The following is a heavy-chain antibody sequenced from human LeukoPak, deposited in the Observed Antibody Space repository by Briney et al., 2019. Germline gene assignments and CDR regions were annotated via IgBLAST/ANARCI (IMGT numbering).Heavy chain of an antibody. CDR3: AKEIYCIGGSCYSDAFDI. Sequence: PGGSLRLSXAASGFTFSSYAMSWVRQAPGKGLEWVSAISGSGGSTYYADSVKGRFTIPRDNSKNTLYLQMNSLRAEDTAVYYCAKEIYCIGGSCYSDAFDIWGQGTMVTVSS. CDR1: GFTFSSYA. CDR2: ISGSGGST. V-gene: IGHV3-23*01. D-gene: IGHD2-15*01. J-gene: IGHJ3*02.